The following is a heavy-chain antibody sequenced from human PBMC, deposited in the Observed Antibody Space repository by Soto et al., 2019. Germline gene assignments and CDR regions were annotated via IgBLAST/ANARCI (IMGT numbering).Heavy chain of an antibody. V-gene: IGHV1-18*04. CDR3: ARDFGSDLSAPGAVFDY. D-gene: IGHD3-3*01. J-gene: IGHJ4*02. CDR2: ISPYNGNT. Sequence: QVQLVQSGGEVVQPGASVKVSCKASGYFFTTYGISWVRQAPGQGLEWMGWISPYNGNTKYAQSFQGRVTMTTDTSTYTAYMELRSLRSDDPAVYYCARDFGSDLSAPGAVFDYWGQGTVVNGSS. CDR1: GYFFTTYG.